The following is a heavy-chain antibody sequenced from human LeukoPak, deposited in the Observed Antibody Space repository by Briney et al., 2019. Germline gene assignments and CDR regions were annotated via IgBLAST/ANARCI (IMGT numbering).Heavy chain of an antibody. CDR3: ARDQTPAAGRGAFDI. D-gene: IGHD6-13*01. CDR1: GGSISSYY. Sequence: SSETLSLTCTVSGGSISSYYWSWIRQPPGKGLEWIGYIYYSGSTNYNPSLKSRVTISVDTSKKQFSLKLSSVTAADTAVYYCARDQTPAAGRGAFDIWGQGTMVTVSS. V-gene: IGHV4-59*01. J-gene: IGHJ3*02. CDR2: IYYSGST.